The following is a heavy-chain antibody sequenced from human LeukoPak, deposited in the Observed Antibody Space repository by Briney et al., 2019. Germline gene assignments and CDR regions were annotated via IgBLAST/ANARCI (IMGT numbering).Heavy chain of an antibody. Sequence: GGSLRLSCAASGFTFSSYGMHWVRQAPGKGLEWVAVISYDGSNKYYADSVKGRFTISRDNSKPEDTAVYYCAKGIESSGSYYTGFDYWGQGTLVTVSS. D-gene: IGHD1-26*01. CDR3: TGFDY. CDR1: GFTFSSYG. J-gene: IGHJ4*02. V-gene: IGHV3-30*03. CDR2: ISYDGSNK.